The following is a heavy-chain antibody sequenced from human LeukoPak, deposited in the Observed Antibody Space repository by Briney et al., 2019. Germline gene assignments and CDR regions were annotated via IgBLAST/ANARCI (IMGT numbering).Heavy chain of an antibody. V-gene: IGHV3-43*01. J-gene: IGHJ6*03. CDR3: AKDSGRDGYNYYYMDV. D-gene: IGHD5-24*01. CDR1: GFTFSSYA. CDR2: ISWDGGST. Sequence: GGSLRLSCAASGFTFSSYAMHWVRQAPGKGLEWVSLISWDGGSTYYADSVKGRFTISRDNSKNSLYLQMNSLRTEDTALYYCAKDSGRDGYNYYYMDVWGKGTTVTVSS.